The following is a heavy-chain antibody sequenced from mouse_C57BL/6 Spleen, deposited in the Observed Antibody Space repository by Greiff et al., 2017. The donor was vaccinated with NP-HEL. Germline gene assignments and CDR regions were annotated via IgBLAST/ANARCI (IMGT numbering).Heavy chain of an antibody. CDR2: ILPGSGST. Sequence: QVQLQQSGAELMKPGASVKLSCKATGYTFTGYWIEWVKQRPGHGLEWIGEILPGSGSTNYNAKFKGKATFTADTSSNTAYMQLSSLTTEDSAIYYCASRLFGYGNSDWGQGTTLTVSS. CDR3: ASRLFGYGNSD. CDR1: GYTFTGYW. V-gene: IGHV1-9*01. D-gene: IGHD2-10*02. J-gene: IGHJ2*01.